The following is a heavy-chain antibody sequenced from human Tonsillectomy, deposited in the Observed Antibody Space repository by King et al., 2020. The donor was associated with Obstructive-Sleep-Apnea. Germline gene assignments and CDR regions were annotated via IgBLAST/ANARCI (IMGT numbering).Heavy chain of an antibody. CDR3: AHRPDYYGSAPHFGF. CDR2: IYWNDDK. V-gene: IGHV2-5*01. Sequence: TLKESGPTLVKPTQTLTLTCSFSGFSLSRSGVGVGWIRQPPGKALDWLALIYWNDDKRYSPSLKSRLTITKDTSKNQVVLTMTNMDPVDTGTYYCAHRPDYYGSAPHFGFWGQGTLVTVSS. D-gene: IGHD3-10*01. CDR1: GFSLSRSGVG. J-gene: IGHJ4*02.